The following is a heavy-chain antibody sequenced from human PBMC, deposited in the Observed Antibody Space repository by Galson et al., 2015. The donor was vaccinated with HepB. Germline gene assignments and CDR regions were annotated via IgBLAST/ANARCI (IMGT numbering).Heavy chain of an antibody. Sequence: SLRLSCAASGFTFSSYAMHWVRQAPGKGLEWVAVISYDGSNKYYADSVKGRFTISRDNSKNTLYLQMNSLRAEDTAVYYCAKMVVAAMAPFDYWGQGTLVTVSS. D-gene: IGHD2-15*01. CDR2: ISYDGSNK. CDR1: GFTFSSYA. V-gene: IGHV3-30*04. J-gene: IGHJ4*02. CDR3: AKMVVAAMAPFDY.